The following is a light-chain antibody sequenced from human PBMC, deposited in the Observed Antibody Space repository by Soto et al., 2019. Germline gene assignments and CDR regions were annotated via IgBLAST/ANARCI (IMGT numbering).Light chain of an antibody. V-gene: IGKV1-39*01. CDR1: QTISTF. Sequence: DIQMTQSPSSLSASVGDRVSVPCRASQTISTFLNWYQQRPGEAPKLLIYAASSLQSGVPSRFSGSGAGADFTLTIGSLQPEDFATYYCQQSYTTPRTVGQGTKVEVK. CDR3: QQSYTTPRT. J-gene: IGKJ1*01. CDR2: AAS.